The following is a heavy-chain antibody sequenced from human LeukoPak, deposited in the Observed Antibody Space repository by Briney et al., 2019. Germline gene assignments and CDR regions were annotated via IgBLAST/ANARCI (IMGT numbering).Heavy chain of an antibody. Sequence: GGSLRLSCGPSGFTFNSYAMRGLRQAPGKGLEWVSAISGSGGSTYYADSVKGRFTMSRDNSKNTLYLQMNSLRAEDTAVYYCAKSGTSLNYYYYYMDVWGKGTTVTVSS. J-gene: IGHJ6*03. CDR2: ISGSGGST. V-gene: IGHV3-23*01. D-gene: IGHD6-13*01. CDR3: AKSGTSLNYYYYYMDV. CDR1: GFTFNSYA.